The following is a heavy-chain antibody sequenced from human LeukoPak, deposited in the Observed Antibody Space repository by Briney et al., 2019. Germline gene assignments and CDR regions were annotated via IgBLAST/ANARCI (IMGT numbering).Heavy chain of an antibody. CDR3: AREWVKDIVVLPAAALGY. D-gene: IGHD2-2*01. V-gene: IGHV3-30-3*01. J-gene: IGHJ4*02. Sequence: PGGSLRLSCAASGFTLSYYRMSWVRQAPGKGLEWVAVISYDGNNKHYADSVKGRFTISRDNSKSTLYLQMNSLRPEDTAVYYCAREWVKDIVVLPAAALGYWGQGTLVTVSS. CDR2: ISYDGNNK. CDR1: GFTLSYYR.